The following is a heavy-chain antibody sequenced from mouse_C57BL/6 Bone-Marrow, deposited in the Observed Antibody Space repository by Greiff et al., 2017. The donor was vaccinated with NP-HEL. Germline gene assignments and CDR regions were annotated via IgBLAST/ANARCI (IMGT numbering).Heavy chain of an antibody. J-gene: IGHJ4*01. Sequence: EVKLVESGGGLVKPGGSLKLSCAASGFTFSDYGMHWVRQAPEKGLEWVAYISSGSSTIYYADTVKGRFTISRDNAKNTLFLQMTSLRSEDTAMYYCARQSSPSYYYAMDYWGQGTSVTVSS. CDR3: ARQSSPSYYYAMDY. CDR1: GFTFSDYG. D-gene: IGHD1-1*01. CDR2: ISSGSSTI. V-gene: IGHV5-17*01.